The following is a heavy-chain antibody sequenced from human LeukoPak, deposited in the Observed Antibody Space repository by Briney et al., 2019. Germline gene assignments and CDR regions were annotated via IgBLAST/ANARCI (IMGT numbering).Heavy chain of an antibody. V-gene: IGHV3-23*01. J-gene: IGHJ4*02. CDR2: ISGSGGST. Sequence: AGGSLRLSCAASGFTFSSYAMSWVRQAPGKGLEWVSAISGSGGSTYYADSVKGRFTISRDNSKNTLYLQMNSLRAEDTAVYYCAKGPYCSSTSCYPSPFDYWGQGTLVTVSS. D-gene: IGHD2-2*01. CDR1: GFTFSSYA. CDR3: AKGPYCSSTSCYPSPFDY.